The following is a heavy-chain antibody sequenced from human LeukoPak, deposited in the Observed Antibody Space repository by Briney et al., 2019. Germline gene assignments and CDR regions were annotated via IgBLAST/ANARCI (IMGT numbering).Heavy chain of an antibody. D-gene: IGHD3-3*01. J-gene: IGHJ4*02. CDR3: TREVYYDFWSGYYTHDYPYFDY. Sequence: SLRLSCTASGFTFGDYAMSWVRQAPGKGLEWVGFIRSKAYGGTTEYAASVKGRFTISRDDSKSIAYLQMNSLKTEDTAVYYCTREVYYDFWSGYYTHDYPYFDYWGQGTLVTVSS. CDR2: IRSKAYGGTT. CDR1: GFTFGDYA. V-gene: IGHV3-49*04.